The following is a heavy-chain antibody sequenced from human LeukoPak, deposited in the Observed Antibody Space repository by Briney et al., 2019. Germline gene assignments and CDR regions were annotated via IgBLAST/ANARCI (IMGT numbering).Heavy chain of an antibody. CDR2: ISGSGGST. Sequence: TGGSLRLSCAASGFTFSSYAMSWVRQAPGKGLEWVSAISGSGGSTYYADSVKGRFTISRDNSKDTLYLQMNSLRAEDTAVYYCAKPLRGVISDWFDPWGQGTLVTVSS. CDR1: GFTFSSYA. CDR3: AKPLRGVISDWFDP. J-gene: IGHJ5*02. D-gene: IGHD3-10*01. V-gene: IGHV3-23*01.